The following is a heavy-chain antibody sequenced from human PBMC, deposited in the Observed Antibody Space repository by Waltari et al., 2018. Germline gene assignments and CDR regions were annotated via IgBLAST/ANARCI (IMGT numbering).Heavy chain of an antibody. D-gene: IGHD6-13*01. CDR2: WYRSGST. J-gene: IGHJ6*01. V-gene: IGHV4-38-2*01. CDR1: DYSIRSGYF. CDR3: ARVSSSWYLGDYFYYGVDV. Sequence: VHLQESGPGLVKPSETLSLTCGVSDYSIRSGYFWGWIRQPPGKGLEWIGSWYRSGSTYSNPSLQSRVTISADTSKNQFSLNLTSVTAADTAVYYCARVSSSWYLGDYFYYGVDVWGQGATVTVSS.